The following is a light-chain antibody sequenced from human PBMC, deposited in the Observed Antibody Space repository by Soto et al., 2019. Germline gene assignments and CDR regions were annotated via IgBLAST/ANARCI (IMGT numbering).Light chain of an antibody. CDR1: SSDVGGYKY. CDR3: SSYAGSNNYV. Sequence: QSALTQPPSASGSPGQSVTISCTGTSSDVGGYKYVSWYQQYPGKAPKLMIYAVNKRPSGVPDRFSGSKSGNTASLTVSGLQAEDEADYYCSSYAGSNNYVFGTGTKATVL. J-gene: IGLJ1*01. CDR2: AVN. V-gene: IGLV2-8*01.